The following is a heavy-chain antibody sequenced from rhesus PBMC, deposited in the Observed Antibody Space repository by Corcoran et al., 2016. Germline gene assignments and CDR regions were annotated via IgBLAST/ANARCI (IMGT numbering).Heavy chain of an antibody. Sequence: QVQLQESGPGVVKPSETLSLTCAVSGGSISDSYRWSWIRQPPGKGLEWIGYIYGSSTSTNYNPSLKSRFTISKDTSKNKFSLKLSSVTAADAAVYYCARDAQEYRGYFDYWGQGVLVTVSS. D-gene: IGHD1-44*01. CDR3: ARDAQEYRGYFDY. J-gene: IGHJ4*01. V-gene: IGHV4S10*01. CDR2: IYGSSTST. CDR1: GGSISDSYR.